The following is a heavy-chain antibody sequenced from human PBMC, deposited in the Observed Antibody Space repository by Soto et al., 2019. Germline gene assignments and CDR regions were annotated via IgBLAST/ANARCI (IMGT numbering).Heavy chain of an antibody. CDR3: ARDDQADSSSSSRPRT. CDR2: ISAYNGNT. Sequence: ASVKVSCKASGYTFTSYGISWVRQAPGQGLEWMGWISAYNGNTNYAQKLQGRVTMTTDTSTSTAYMELRSLRSDDTAVYYCARDDQADSSSSSRPRTWGQGTLVTVSS. D-gene: IGHD6-6*01. V-gene: IGHV1-18*04. CDR1: GYTFTSYG. J-gene: IGHJ4*02.